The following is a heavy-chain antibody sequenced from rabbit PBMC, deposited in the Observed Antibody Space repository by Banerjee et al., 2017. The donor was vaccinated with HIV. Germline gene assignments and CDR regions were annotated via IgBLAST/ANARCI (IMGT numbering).Heavy chain of an antibody. CDR2: IYVGSSGAT. J-gene: IGHJ4*01. Sequence: QSLEESGGDLVKPGASLTLTCTASGIDFSSSYWICWVRQAPGKGLEWIACIYVGSSGATDYATWAKGRFTISKTSSTTVTLQMTSLTAADTATYFCARYYSYGYAGGTYAANLWGPGTLVTVS. D-gene: IGHD6-1*01. V-gene: IGHV1S40*01. CDR3: ARYYSYGYAGGTYAANL. CDR1: GIDFSSSYW.